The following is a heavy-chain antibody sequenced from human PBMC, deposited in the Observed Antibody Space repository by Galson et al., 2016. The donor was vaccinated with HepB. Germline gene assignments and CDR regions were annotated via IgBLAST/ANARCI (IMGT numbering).Heavy chain of an antibody. CDR1: GGTFRTYG. J-gene: IGHJ2*01. CDR3: ARGSEGIAVAGTGYFDL. Sequence: VKVSCKASGGTFRTYGINWVRQAPGQGLEWMGGIIPLFGTANYAQKFQGRVTITADESTTTVYMELSSLRSEDXAVYYCARGSEGIAVAGTGYFDLLGRGTLVTVSS. CDR2: IIPLFGTA. D-gene: IGHD6-19*01. V-gene: IGHV1-69*01.